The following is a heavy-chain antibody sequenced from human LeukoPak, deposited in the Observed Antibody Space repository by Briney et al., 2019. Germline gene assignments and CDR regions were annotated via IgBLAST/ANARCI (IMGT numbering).Heavy chain of an antibody. CDR3: ARVDEGAQRDYFDY. CDR2: INHSGST. CDR1: GGSFSGYY. V-gene: IGHV4-34*01. Sequence: SETLSLTCAVYGGSFSGYYWSWIRQPPGKGLEWIGEINHSGSTNYNPSLKSRVTISVDTSKNQFSLKLSSVTAADTAVYYCARVDEGAQRDYFDYWGQGTLVTVSS. D-gene: IGHD1-26*01. J-gene: IGHJ4*02.